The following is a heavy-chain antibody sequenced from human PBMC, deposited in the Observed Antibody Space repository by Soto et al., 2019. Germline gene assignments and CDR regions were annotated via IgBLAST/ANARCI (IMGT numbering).Heavy chain of an antibody. J-gene: IGHJ4*02. CDR1: GWSFSGYY. D-gene: IGHD3-10*01. Sequence: SETLSLTCAFYGWSFSGYYWSLIRQPPGKGLEWIGEINHSGSTNYNPSLKSRLTISVDTSKNQFSLSLRSVTAADTAVYYCARSSGRVEFDYWGQGILVTVSS. V-gene: IGHV4-34*01. CDR2: INHSGST. CDR3: ARSSGRVEFDY.